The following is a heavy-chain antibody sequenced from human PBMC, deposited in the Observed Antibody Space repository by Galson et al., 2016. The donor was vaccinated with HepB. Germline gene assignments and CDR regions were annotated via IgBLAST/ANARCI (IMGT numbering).Heavy chain of an antibody. CDR2: ISPSGGTT. J-gene: IGHJ4*02. Sequence: SLRLSCAASGFTFSNYAMNRVRQAPGKGLEWVSTISPSGGTTYYADSVKGRFTISRDNSKNTLYLQMNSLRAEDTAVYYCAKSRKSSGGATYNSWQRLGVLGFEAFDFWGQGTLVTVSS. D-gene: IGHD6-6*01. CDR3: AKSRKSSGGATYNSWQRLGVLGFEAFDF. CDR1: GFTFSNYA. V-gene: IGHV3-23*01.